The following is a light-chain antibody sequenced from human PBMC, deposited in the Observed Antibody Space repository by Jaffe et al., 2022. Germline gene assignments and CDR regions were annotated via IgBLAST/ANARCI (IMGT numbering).Light chain of an antibody. J-gene: IGLJ3*02. Sequence: QSALTQPASVSGSPGQSITISCTETSSDVGDYNSVSWYQQHPGKAPKLMIYDVSNRPSGVSNRFSGSKSGNTASLTISGLQAEDEADYYCSSYTSSSTWVFGGGTKLTVL. CDR3: SSYTSSSTWV. V-gene: IGLV2-14*03. CDR1: SSDVGDYNS. CDR2: DVS.